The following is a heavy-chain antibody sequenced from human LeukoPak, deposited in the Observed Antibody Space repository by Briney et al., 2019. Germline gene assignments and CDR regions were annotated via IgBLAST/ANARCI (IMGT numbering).Heavy chain of an antibody. V-gene: IGHV4-59*01. CDR3: ARLDNYLFDY. J-gene: IGHJ4*02. CDR2: IYYSGST. Sequence: SETLSLTCTVSGGSISNKYWSWIRQPPGKGLEWIGYIYYSGSTNYNPSLKSRVTILVDTSKNQFSLKLSSVTAADTAVYYCARLDNYLFDYWGQGSLVTVSP. D-gene: IGHD2/OR15-2a*01. CDR1: GGSISNKY.